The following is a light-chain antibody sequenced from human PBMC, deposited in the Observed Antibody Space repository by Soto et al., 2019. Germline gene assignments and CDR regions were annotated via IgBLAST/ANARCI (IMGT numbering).Light chain of an antibody. J-gene: IGLJ1*01. CDR1: SSNIGSNT. V-gene: IGLV1-44*01. Sequence: QSVLTQTPSASGTPGQRVTISCSGSSSNIGSNTVNWYQQLPGTAPKLLIYYNDHRPSGVPDRFSGSKSDTSASLAISGLQSEDEADYYCAAWDDSMNGYVFGTGTKLTVL. CDR3: AAWDDSMNGYV. CDR2: YND.